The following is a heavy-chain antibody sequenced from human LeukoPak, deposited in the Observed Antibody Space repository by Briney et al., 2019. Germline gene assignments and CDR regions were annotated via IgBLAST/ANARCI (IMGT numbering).Heavy chain of an antibody. CDR1: RFTFSSYS. CDR3: ARGYGDYYFDY. J-gene: IGHJ4*02. CDR2: ISSSSSYI. Sequence: GGSLRLSRAASRFTFSSYSMNWVRQAPAKGLEWVSSISSSSSYIYYADSVKGRFTISRDNAKNSLYLQMNSLRAEDTAVYYCARGYGDYYFDYWGQGTLVTVSS. V-gene: IGHV3-21*01. D-gene: IGHD5-18*01.